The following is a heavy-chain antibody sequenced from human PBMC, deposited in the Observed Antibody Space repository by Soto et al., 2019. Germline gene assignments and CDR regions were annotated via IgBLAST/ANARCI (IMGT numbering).Heavy chain of an antibody. Sequence: QVQLVQSGAEVKKPGSSMKVSCKASGGTFNSYDINWVRQAPGQGLEWMGGIIPIVETPKYAQKFQGRVTETAVESTNTVDMEWGGVKSEGTVRYYCARLARPNYYETSGLFEDNWFDPRGQGTLVPVSS. J-gene: IGHJ5*02. D-gene: IGHD3-22*01. CDR1: GGTFNSYD. CDR2: IIPIVETP. V-gene: IGHV1-69*01. CDR3: ARLARPNYYETSGLFEDNWFDP.